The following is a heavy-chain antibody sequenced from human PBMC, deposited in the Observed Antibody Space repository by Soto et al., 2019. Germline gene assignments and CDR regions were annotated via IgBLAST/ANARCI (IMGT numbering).Heavy chain of an antibody. CDR2: MNPDTGNT. D-gene: IGHD6-19*01. CDR3: ARAMGYSSTSRLDL. V-gene: IGHV1-8*01. CDR1: GYTFTTYD. J-gene: IGHJ4*02. Sequence: QVQLVQSGAEVEKPGASVKVSCKASGYTFTTYDFNWVRQAPGHGLEWMGWMNPDTGNTGYAQKLQGRVTMTRDSSISTAFMALSGLTAEDTAVYYCARAMGYSSTSRLDLWGQGNLVTVSS.